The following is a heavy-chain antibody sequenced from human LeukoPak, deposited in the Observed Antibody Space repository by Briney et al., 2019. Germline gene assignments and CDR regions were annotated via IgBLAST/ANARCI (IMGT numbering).Heavy chain of an antibody. Sequence: TGGSLRLSCAASGFPLKSYAMSWVRQAPGKGLEWISYISSGVTTEYYADSVKGRFTISRDDAKNSLYLQMDSLRAEDTAVYYCARFNLGWLDPWGQGALVTVSS. CDR2: ISSGVTTE. V-gene: IGHV3-48*01. CDR3: ARFNLGWLDP. D-gene: IGHD1-20*01. CDR1: GFPLKSYA. J-gene: IGHJ5*02.